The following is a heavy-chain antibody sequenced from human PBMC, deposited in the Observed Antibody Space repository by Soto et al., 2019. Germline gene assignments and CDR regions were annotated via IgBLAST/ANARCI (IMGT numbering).Heavy chain of an antibody. Sequence: QVQLVQSGAEVKKPGSSVKVSCKASGGTFSSYTISWVRQAPGQGLEWMGRIIPILGIANYAQKFQGRVTITADKSTSTAYMELSSLRSEDTAVYYCARGRSSGSHITYYYYGMDVWGQGTTVTVSS. CDR2: IIPILGIA. V-gene: IGHV1-69*02. CDR1: GGTFSSYT. D-gene: IGHD6-19*01. J-gene: IGHJ6*01. CDR3: ARGRSSGSHITYYYYGMDV.